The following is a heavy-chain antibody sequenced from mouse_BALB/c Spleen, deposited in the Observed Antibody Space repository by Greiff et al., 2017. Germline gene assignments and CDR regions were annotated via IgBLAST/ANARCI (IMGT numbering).Heavy chain of an antibody. CDR1: GFTINDYY. D-gene: IGHD3-3*01. V-gene: IGHV14-4*02. J-gene: IGHJ4*01. Sequence: VQLQQSGAELVRSGASVKLSCTASGFTINDYYMHWVKQRPEQGLEWIGWIDPENGDTEYAPKFKGKATMTADTSSNTAYLQLSSLTSEDTAVYYCISRATYAMDYWGQGTSVTVSS. CDR2: IDPENGDT. CDR3: ISRATYAMDY.